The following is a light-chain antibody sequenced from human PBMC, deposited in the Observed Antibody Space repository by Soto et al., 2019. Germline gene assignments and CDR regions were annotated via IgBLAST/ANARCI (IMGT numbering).Light chain of an antibody. Sequence: EIVMTQSPATLSVSPGERATLSCRASQRISNNVAWYQQKPGQAPMLLISAASTRATGIPARFSGSGSGTEFILTISSRQSEDFAVYYCQQYHDWPPSTFGQGTKLEIK. CDR2: AAS. V-gene: IGKV3-15*01. J-gene: IGKJ2*02. CDR3: QQYHDWPPST. CDR1: QRISNN.